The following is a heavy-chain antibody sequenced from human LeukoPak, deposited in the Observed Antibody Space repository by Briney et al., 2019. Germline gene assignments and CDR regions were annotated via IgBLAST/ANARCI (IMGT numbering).Heavy chain of an antibody. Sequence: SVKVSCKASGGTFSSYAISWVRQAPGQGLEWMGGIIPIFGTANCAQKFQGRVTITADESTSTAYMELSSLRSEDTAVYYCARQKLYSSSWYANWFDPWGQGTLVTVSS. D-gene: IGHD6-13*01. CDR1: GGTFSSYA. J-gene: IGHJ5*02. V-gene: IGHV1-69*13. CDR3: ARQKLYSSSWYANWFDP. CDR2: IIPIFGTA.